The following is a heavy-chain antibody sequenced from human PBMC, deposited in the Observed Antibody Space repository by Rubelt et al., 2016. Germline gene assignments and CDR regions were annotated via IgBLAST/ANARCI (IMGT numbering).Heavy chain of an antibody. J-gene: IGHJ6*02. CDR3: ARGGDMDV. Sequence: EVQLVESGGGVVRPGGSLRLSCAASGFTFIDHGMSWVRQAPGKGLEWVSLIYSTSDAYYTDSVRGRFTLSRDNSKNTLYLHMNSLRPEDTAVYYCARGGDMDVWGQGTTVTVSS. CDR2: IYSTSDA. V-gene: IGHV3-66*02. CDR1: GFTFIDHG. D-gene: IGHD3-16*01.